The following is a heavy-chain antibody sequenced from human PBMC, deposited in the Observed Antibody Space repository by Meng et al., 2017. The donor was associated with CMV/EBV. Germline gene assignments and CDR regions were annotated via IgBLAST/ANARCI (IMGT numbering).Heavy chain of an antibody. Sequence: QRPESGPGLVKPSQTLSLTCAVSGGSISSGDYYWSWIRQPPGKGLEWIGYIYYSGSTYYNPSLKSRVTISVDTSKNQFSLKLSSVTAADTAVYYCARVTSRVAGAFDYWGQGTLVTVSS. CDR2: IYYSGST. CDR1: GGSISSGDYY. J-gene: IGHJ4*02. CDR3: ARVTSRVAGAFDY. D-gene: IGHD1-14*01. V-gene: IGHV4-30-4*08.